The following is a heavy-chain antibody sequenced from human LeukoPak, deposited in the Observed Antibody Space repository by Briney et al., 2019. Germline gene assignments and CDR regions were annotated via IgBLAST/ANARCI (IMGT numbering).Heavy chain of an antibody. V-gene: IGHV4-34*01. CDR2: IYYSGST. CDR3: ARSQKDIVVVPAASKKEYYYYYYMDV. Sequence: PSETLSLTCAVYGGSFSGYYWGWIRQPPGKGLEWIGSIYYSGSTYYNPSPKSRVTISVDTSKNQFSLKLSSVTAADTAVYYCARSQKDIVVVPAASKKEYYYYYYMDVWGKGTTVTVSS. D-gene: IGHD2-2*01. J-gene: IGHJ6*03. CDR1: GGSFSGYY.